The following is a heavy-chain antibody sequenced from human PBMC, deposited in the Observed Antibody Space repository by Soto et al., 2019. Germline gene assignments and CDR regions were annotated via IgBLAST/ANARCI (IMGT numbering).Heavy chain of an antibody. CDR1: GGSISSGGYY. Sequence: QVQLQESGPGLVKPSQTLSLTCTVSGGSISSGGYYWSWIRQHPGKGLEWIGYIYYSGSTYYNPSLKSRVTISVDTSKNQCSLKLSSVTAADTAVYYCARAYGSGSYYLNWFDPWGQGTLVTVSS. CDR2: IYYSGST. D-gene: IGHD3-10*01. CDR3: ARAYGSGSYYLNWFDP. J-gene: IGHJ5*02. V-gene: IGHV4-31*03.